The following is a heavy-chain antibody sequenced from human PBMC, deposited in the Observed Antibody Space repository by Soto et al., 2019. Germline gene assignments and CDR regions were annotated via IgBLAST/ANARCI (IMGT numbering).Heavy chain of an antibody. V-gene: IGHV3-15*01. D-gene: IGHD3-3*01. J-gene: IGHJ6*02. CDR1: GITFTNAW. Sequence: EVQLVESGGGLVKPGGSLRLSCAASGITFTNAWMSWVRQVPGKGLEWVGRIKSKIHGGTTDYAAPVKGRFTISRDDSKNTLYRQMNSLKTEDTAVYYCSTDSRFLEWSSYYYGMDVWGPGTTVTVSS. CDR2: IKSKIHGGTT. CDR3: STDSRFLEWSSYYYGMDV.